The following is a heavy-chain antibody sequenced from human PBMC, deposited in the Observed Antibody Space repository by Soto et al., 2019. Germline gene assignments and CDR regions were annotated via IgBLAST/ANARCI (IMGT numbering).Heavy chain of an antibody. J-gene: IGHJ6*02. CDR2: INHSGST. CDR1: GGSFSGYY. CDR3: AILGGYCSRTSCHGYYGMDV. Sequence: SETLSLTCAVYGGSFSGYYWSWIRQPPGKGLEWIGEINHSGSTNYNPSHKSRVTISVDTSKNQYSLKLSSVTAADTVIYYCAILGGYCSRTSCHGYYGMDVWGQGTTVTVSS. D-gene: IGHD2-2*01. V-gene: IGHV4-34*01.